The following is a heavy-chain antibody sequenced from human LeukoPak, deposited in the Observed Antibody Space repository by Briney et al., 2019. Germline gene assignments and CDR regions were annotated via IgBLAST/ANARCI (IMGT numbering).Heavy chain of an antibody. J-gene: IGHJ4*02. CDR3: ARGAGYNYPYYFDY. CDR1: GFTFSSYW. CDR2: IKQDGSEK. Sequence: GGSLRLSCATSGFTFSSYWMSWVRQAPGKGLEWVANIKQDGSEKYYVDSVKGRFTISRDNSKNTLYLQMNSLRAEDTAVYYCARGAGYNYPYYFDYWGQGTLVTVSS. V-gene: IGHV3-7*03. D-gene: IGHD5-24*01.